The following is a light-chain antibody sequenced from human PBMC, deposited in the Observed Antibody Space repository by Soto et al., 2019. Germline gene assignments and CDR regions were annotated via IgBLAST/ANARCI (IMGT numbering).Light chain of an antibody. CDR1: QSVRSN. J-gene: IGKJ5*01. CDR2: DAS. Sequence: EIVMTQSPATLSVSAGERATLSCRARQSVRSNLAWYQQKPGQAPRLLIYDASTRSTGIPARFSGSGSGTEFILTISSLQSEDFGVYYCQQYHNWPPITFGQGTRLEIK. CDR3: QQYHNWPPIT. V-gene: IGKV3D-15*01.